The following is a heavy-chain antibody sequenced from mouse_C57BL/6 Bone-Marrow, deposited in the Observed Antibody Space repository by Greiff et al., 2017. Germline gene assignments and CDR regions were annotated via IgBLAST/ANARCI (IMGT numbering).Heavy chain of an antibody. V-gene: IGHV2-5*01. J-gene: IGHJ1*03. CDR1: GFSLTSYG. CDR3: AIPDYGSSPWYFDV. CDR2: IWRGGST. Sequence: QVQLQQSGPGLVQPSQSLSITCTVSGFSLTSYGVHWVRQSPGKGLEWLGVIWRGGSTDYTAAFMSRLSITKDNSKSQVFFKMNSLQADDTAIYYCAIPDYGSSPWYFDVWGTGTTVTVSS. D-gene: IGHD1-1*01.